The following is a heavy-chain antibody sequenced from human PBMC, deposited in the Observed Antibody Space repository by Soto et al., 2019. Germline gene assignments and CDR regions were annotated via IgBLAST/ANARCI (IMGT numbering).Heavy chain of an antibody. V-gene: IGHV3-15*01. CDR3: STGSGIYGLDI. CDR2: IKSKTDGGTA. CDR1: RFSFTNAW. Sequence: EVQLAESGGGFVQPGGSLRLSCVASRFSFTNAWMSWVRQAPGKGPEWVGRIKSKTDGGTADYAAPVKGRFTISRDDSQNTLYLHMDSLNTEDTALYHCSTGSGIYGLDIWGQGTTVTVSS. J-gene: IGHJ6*02. D-gene: IGHD1-26*01.